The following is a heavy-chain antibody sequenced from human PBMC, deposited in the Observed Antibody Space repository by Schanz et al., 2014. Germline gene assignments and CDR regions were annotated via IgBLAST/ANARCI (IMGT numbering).Heavy chain of an antibody. CDR3: ARDHQWLARYYMDV. D-gene: IGHD6-19*01. Sequence: QGQLVESGGGVVQPGRSLRLSCAASGFTFSSYAMHWVRQAPGKGLEWVAVMSYDGSNKYYADSVKGRFTISRDNSKNTLYLQMNSLRAEDTAVYYCARDHQWLARYYMDVWGKGTTVTVSS. J-gene: IGHJ6*03. CDR1: GFTFSSYA. CDR2: MSYDGSNK. V-gene: IGHV3-30-3*01.